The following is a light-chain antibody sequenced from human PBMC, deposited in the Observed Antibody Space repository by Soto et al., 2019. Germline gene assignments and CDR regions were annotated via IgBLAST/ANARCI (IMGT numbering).Light chain of an antibody. V-gene: IGLV2-14*01. J-gene: IGLJ1*01. CDR3: SSYRTGGPFV. Sequence: QSVLTQPASVSGPPGQSIAISCTGTSIDVGGYNDVSWYQQLPGKAPKLVISEVSNQPSGESHRFSGSKSGNTASLTISGLQAENEADYYCSSYRTGGPFVYGTGTKVTVL. CDR1: SIDVGGYND. CDR2: EVS.